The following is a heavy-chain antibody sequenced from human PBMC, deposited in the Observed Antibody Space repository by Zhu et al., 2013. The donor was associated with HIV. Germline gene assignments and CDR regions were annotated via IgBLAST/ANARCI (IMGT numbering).Heavy chain of an antibody. J-gene: IGHJ6*02. CDR2: MNPNRSNT. Sequence: QVQLVQSGAEVKKPGASVKVSCKASGYTFTSYDINWVRQATGQGLEWMGWMNPNRSNTGYAQKFQGRVTMTRNTSISTAYMELSSLRSEDTAVYYCARLSGFQLLYYYYGMDVWGQGTTVTVSS. CDR3: ARLSGFQLLYYYYGMDV. V-gene: IGHV1-8*01. CDR1: GYTFTSYD. D-gene: IGHD2-2*01.